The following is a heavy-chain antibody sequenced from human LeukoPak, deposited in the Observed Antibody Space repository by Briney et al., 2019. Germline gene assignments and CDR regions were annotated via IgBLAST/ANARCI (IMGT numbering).Heavy chain of an antibody. V-gene: IGHV3-23*01. Sequence: GGSLRLSCAASGFTFSSYAMSWVRQSPGKGLEWVSAISGSGGSTYYADSVKGRFTIPRDNSKNTLYLQMNSLRAEDTAVYYCAKGRRVAGPSSFDYWGQGTLVTVSS. D-gene: IGHD6-19*01. CDR2: ISGSGGST. J-gene: IGHJ4*02. CDR1: GFTFSSYA. CDR3: AKGRRVAGPSSFDY.